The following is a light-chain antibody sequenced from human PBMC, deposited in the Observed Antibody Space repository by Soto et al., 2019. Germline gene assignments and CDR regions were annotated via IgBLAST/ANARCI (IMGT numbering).Light chain of an antibody. CDR2: GAS. CDR1: QSVSNNY. J-gene: IGKJ1*01. CDR3: QLSGSWT. Sequence: EFVLTQSPGTLSLSPVERATLSFRASQSVSNNYFAWYQHKPGHAPRLLVFGASIRAAGIPDRFSGSGSGTDFTLTISRLEPEDSAVYYCQLSGSWTCGQGTKGDIK. V-gene: IGKV3-20*01.